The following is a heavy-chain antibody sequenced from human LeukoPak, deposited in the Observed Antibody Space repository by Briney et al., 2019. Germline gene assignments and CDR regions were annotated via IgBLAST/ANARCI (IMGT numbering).Heavy chain of an antibody. CDR1: GVSVSSGSYN. J-gene: IGHJ4*02. V-gene: IGHV4-61*01. CDR2: IYYSGST. Sequence: SETLSLTCTVSGVSVSSGSYNWSWIRQPTGKGLEWIGYIYYSGSTNYNPSLKSRVTISVDTSKNQFSLKLSSVTAADTAVYYCARGLKNWGQGTLVTVSS. CDR3: ARGLKN.